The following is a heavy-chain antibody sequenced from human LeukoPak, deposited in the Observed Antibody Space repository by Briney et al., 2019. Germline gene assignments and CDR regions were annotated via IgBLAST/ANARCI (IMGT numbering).Heavy chain of an antibody. CDR3: ARDLGDSSGYSEFDY. V-gene: IGHV1-46*01. CDR1: GYTFTGYY. J-gene: IGHJ4*02. CDR2: INPSGGST. Sequence: ASVKVSCKASGYTFTGYYMHWVRQAPGQGLEWMGIINPSGGSTSYAQKFQGRVTMTRDMSTSTVYMELSSLRSEDTAVYYCARDLGDSSGYSEFDYWGQGTLVTVSS. D-gene: IGHD3-22*01.